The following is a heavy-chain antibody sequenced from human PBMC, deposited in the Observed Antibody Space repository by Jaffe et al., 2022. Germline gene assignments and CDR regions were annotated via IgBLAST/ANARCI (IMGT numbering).Heavy chain of an antibody. J-gene: IGHJ5*02. V-gene: IGHV4-38-2*01. CDR2: IYHSGST. CDR3: ARHGYRWFGEPSWFDP. CDR1: GYSISSGYY. D-gene: IGHD3-10*01. Sequence: QVQLQESGPGLVKPSETLSLTCAVSGYSISSGYYWGWIRQPPGKGLEWIGSIYHSGSTYYNPSLKSRVTISVDTSKNQFSLKLSSVTAADTAVYYCARHGYRWFGEPSWFDPWGQGTLVTVSS.